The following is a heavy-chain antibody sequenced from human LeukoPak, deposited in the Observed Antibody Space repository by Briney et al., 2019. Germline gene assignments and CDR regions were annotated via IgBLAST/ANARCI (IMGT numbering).Heavy chain of an antibody. Sequence: GGSLRLSCAASGFTFSDSWMSWVRQAPGKGLEWVANMNQDGSEKDYVDSVKGRFTISRDNARNSLYLHMNSLRAEDTAVYHCAKDGYGSGSYSQYFDYWGQGILVTVSS. CDR2: MNQDGSEK. V-gene: IGHV3-7*03. CDR1: GFTFSDSW. D-gene: IGHD3-10*01. CDR3: AKDGYGSGSYSQYFDY. J-gene: IGHJ4*02.